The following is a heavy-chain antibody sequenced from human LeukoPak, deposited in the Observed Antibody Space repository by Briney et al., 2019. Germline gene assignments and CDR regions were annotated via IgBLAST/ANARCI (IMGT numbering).Heavy chain of an antibody. J-gene: IGHJ4*02. V-gene: IGHV3-21*01. CDR2: ISHIGSYI. CDR3: ARDWGSWDFDF. D-gene: IGHD6-13*01. Sequence: GGSLRLSCAASGFSLSSYSMNWVRQAPGKGLEWVSSISHIGSYIYYSDSVKGRFTISRDNAKNSLYLQMNSLRAEDTAVYFCARDWGSWDFDFWGQGTLVTVSS. CDR1: GFSLSSYS.